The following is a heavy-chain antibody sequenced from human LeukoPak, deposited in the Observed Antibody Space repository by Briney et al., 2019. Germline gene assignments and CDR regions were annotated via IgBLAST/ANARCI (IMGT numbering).Heavy chain of an antibody. CDR3: ARQKAYCGGDCPFDY. J-gene: IGHJ4*02. Sequence: GESLKISCKGSGYSFTSYWIGWVRQMPAKGLEWMGIIYPGNSDTRYSPSFQGQVTISADKSISTAYLQWSSLKASDTAMYYCARQKAYCGGDCPFDYWGQGTLVTVSS. D-gene: IGHD2-21*02. CDR2: IYPGNSDT. CDR1: GYSFTSYW. V-gene: IGHV5-51*01.